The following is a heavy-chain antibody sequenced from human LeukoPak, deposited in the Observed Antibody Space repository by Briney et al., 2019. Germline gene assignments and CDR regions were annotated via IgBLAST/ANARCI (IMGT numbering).Heavy chain of an antibody. D-gene: IGHD2-8*01. CDR3: ARVSANYFDY. CDR2: ISSSGGTT. Sequence: GGSLRLSCAASGFTFSNYEMNWVRQAPGKGLEWVSYISSSGGTTYYADSVRGRFTISRDNAKHSLYLQINSLRAEDTAVYYCARVSANYFDYWGQGTLVTVSS. V-gene: IGHV3-48*03. J-gene: IGHJ4*02. CDR1: GFTFSNYE.